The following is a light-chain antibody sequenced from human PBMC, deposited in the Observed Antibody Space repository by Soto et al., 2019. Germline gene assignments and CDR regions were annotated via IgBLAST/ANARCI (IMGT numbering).Light chain of an antibody. CDR1: TGAVTSGHY. V-gene: IGLV7-46*01. J-gene: IGLJ2*01. CDR3: LLTYSGAQAV. CDR2: DTS. Sequence: QAVVPQEPSLTVSPGGTVTLTCGSSTGAVTSGHYPYWFQQKPGQAPRTLIYDTSNKHSWTPARFSGSLRGGKAALTLSGAQPEDEAEYYCLLTYSGAQAVFGGGTKLTVL.